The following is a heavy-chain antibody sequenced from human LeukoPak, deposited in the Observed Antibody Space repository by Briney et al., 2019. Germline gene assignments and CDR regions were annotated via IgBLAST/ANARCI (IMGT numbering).Heavy chain of an antibody. CDR2: IYTGETT. D-gene: IGHD6-19*01. CDR1: GFSFSDNY. CDR3: AKVGAVAAVEN. J-gene: IGHJ4*02. Sequence: PGGSLRLSCAASGFSFSDNYMSWIRQAPGKGLEWVSVIYTGETTYYADSVKGRFTISRDNSKNTLYLQMDGLRVEDTAVYYCAKVGAVAAVENWGQGTLVTVSS. V-gene: IGHV3-66*01.